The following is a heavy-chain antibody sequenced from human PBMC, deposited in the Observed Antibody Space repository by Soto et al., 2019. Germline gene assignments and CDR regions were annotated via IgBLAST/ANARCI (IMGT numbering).Heavy chain of an antibody. CDR1: VYGISTSSY. Sequence: LPETLSLTCVFSVYGISTSSYWGWVRQAPGKGLEWIGAINHRGNSYYNSSLKSRVTMSVDTSRNQFSLSLTSVTAADTAIYYCTREWGPSYYYDSSGFNQDPRGKGTLVSVSS. J-gene: IGHJ5*02. V-gene: IGHV4-38-2*02. CDR2: INHRGNS. D-gene: IGHD3-22*01. CDR3: TREWGPSYYYDSSGFNQDP.